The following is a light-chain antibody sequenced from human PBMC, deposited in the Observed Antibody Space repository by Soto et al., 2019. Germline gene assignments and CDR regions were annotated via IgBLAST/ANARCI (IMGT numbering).Light chain of an antibody. CDR2: DTN. CDR1: TGTVTSGHY. V-gene: IGLV7-46*01. J-gene: IGLJ2*01. Sequence: QTVVTQEPSLTVSPGGTVTLTCGSSTGTVTSGHYPYWFQQKPGQAPRTLIYDTNNKQSWTPARFSGSLLGGKAALTLSGAQPEDEAEYYCLLSYSGARPVIGGGTKLTVL. CDR3: LLSYSGARPV.